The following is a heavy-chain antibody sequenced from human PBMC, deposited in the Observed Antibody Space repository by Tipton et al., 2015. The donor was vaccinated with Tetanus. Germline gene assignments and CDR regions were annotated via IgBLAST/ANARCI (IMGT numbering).Heavy chain of an antibody. D-gene: IGHD5-18*01. J-gene: IGHJ4*02. Sequence: QLVQSGAEVKKPGSSVKVSCKASGGTFSSYAMNWVRQAPGQGLEWMGGIIPIFGTANYAQKFQGRVTITADESTSTDYMELSSLRSEDTAVYYCARDRKYSYGPHYFDYWGQGTLVTVSS. CDR2: IIPIFGTA. V-gene: IGHV1-69*01. CDR1: GGTFSSYA. CDR3: ARDRKYSYGPHYFDY.